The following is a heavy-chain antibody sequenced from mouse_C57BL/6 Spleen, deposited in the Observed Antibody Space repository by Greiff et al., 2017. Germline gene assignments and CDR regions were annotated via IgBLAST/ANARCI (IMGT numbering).Heavy chain of an antibody. CDR2: INYAGSST. Sequence: DVKLVQSAGGLVQPGSSMKLSCTASGFTFSDYYMAWVRQVPEKGLEWVGHINYAGSSTYYLDTLKCRFSSARDNAKHILYLQMSSLKSEDTATYYCAIERVYDPYWYFAVWGTGTTVTVSS. D-gene: IGHD1-1*01. V-gene: IGHV5-16*01. CDR1: GFTFSDYY. J-gene: IGHJ1*03. CDR3: AIERVYDPYWYFAV.